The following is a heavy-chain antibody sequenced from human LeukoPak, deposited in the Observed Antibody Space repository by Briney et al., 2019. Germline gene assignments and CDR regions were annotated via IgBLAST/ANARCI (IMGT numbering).Heavy chain of an antibody. J-gene: IGHJ4*02. CDR2: VSASRNSI. CDR3: ARDAYGDYSFDY. Sequence: PGGSLRLSCVVSGFTFNNYGMNWVRQAPGKGLDWVSYVSASRNSISYADSVKGRFTISRDNAKNSLYLQMNSLRAEDTAVYYCARDAYGDYSFDYWGQGTLVTVSS. CDR1: GFTFNNYG. V-gene: IGHV3-21*05. D-gene: IGHD4-17*01.